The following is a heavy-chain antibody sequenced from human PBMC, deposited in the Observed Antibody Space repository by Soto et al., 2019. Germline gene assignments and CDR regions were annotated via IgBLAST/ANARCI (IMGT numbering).Heavy chain of an antibody. D-gene: IGHD3-22*01. Sequence: GGSLRLSCAASGFTFSGSAVHWVRQASGKGLEWVGRIRSKANSYATAHAASVKGRFTISRDDSKSTAYLQMNSLKTEDPAVYYCLSYYDSNADYHNDYWGQGTLVTVSS. CDR2: IRSKANSYAT. CDR1: GFTFSGSA. CDR3: LSYYDSNADYHNDY. V-gene: IGHV3-73*01. J-gene: IGHJ4*02.